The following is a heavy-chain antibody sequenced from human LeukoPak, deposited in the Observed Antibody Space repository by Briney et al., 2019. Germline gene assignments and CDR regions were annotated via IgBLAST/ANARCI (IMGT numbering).Heavy chain of an antibody. V-gene: IGHV1-69*05. D-gene: IGHD2-15*01. CDR2: IIPIFGTA. J-gene: IGHJ4*02. Sequence: ASVKVSCKASGGTFSSYAISWVRQAPGQGLEWMGGIIPIFGTANYAQKFQGRVTITTDESTSTAYMELSSLRSEDTVVYYCARDGQDCSGGSCYPAHFDYWGQGTLVTVSS. CDR3: ARDGQDCSGGSCYPAHFDY. CDR1: GGTFSSYA.